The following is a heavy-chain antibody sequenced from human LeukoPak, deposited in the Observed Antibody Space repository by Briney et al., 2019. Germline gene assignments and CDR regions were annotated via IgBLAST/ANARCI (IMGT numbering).Heavy chain of an antibody. J-gene: IGHJ4*02. CDR2: INPNSDGT. Sequence: RASVKVSCKASGYTFTGYYMHWVRQAPGQGLEWMGWINPNSDGTNYAQKFQGRVTMTRDTSISTAYMELSRLRSDDTAVYYCARVPYYYDSSGSALDYWGQGTLVTVSS. CDR1: GYTFTGYY. CDR3: ARVPYYYDSSGSALDY. D-gene: IGHD3-22*01. V-gene: IGHV1-2*02.